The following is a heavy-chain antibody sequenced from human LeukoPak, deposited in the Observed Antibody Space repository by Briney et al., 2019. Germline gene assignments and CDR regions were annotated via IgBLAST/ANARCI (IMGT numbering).Heavy chain of an antibody. CDR3: VSPRGFSYGYFDY. D-gene: IGHD5-18*01. J-gene: IGHJ4*02. CDR2: IYYSKNT. Sequence: PSETLSLTCTVSGGSISSSCAYWGWIRLPPGKGLEWLGSIYYSKNTYYNPSLKSRVTISADTSKNQFSLTLGPVSATDTALYYCVSPRGFSYGYFDYWGQGTLVTVSS. CDR1: GGSISSSCAY. V-gene: IGHV4-39*01.